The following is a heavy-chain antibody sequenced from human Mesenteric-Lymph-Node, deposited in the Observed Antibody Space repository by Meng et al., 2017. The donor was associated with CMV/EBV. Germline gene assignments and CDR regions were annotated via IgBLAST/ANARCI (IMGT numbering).Heavy chain of an antibody. CDR2: IRSSGSSI. CDR3: ARDSGSYPMDDAFDI. D-gene: IGHD1-26*01. CDR1: GFTFSSHD. J-gene: IGHJ3*02. Sequence: GESLKISCAASGFTFSSHDMNWVRQAPGKGLEWVSYIRSSGSSIYYADSVRGRFTISRDNSKNTLYLQMNSLRAEDTAVYYCARDSGSYPMDDAFDIWGQGTMVTVSS. V-gene: IGHV3-48*01.